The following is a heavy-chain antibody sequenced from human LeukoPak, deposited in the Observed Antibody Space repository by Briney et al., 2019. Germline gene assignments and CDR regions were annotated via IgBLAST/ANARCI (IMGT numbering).Heavy chain of an antibody. Sequence: TSETLSLTCTVSGGSISSYYWSWIRQPPGKGLEWIGYIYYSGSTSYNPSLKSRVTISIDTSKNQFSLKLNSVTAADTAVYYCARASGAFDYWGQGALVTVSS. CDR1: GGSISSYY. CDR2: IYYSGST. V-gene: IGHV4-59*01. CDR3: ARASGAFDY. J-gene: IGHJ4*02.